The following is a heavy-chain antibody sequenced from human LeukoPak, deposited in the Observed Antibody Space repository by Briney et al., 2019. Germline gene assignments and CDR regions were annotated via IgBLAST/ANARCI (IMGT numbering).Heavy chain of an antibody. CDR2: INPNSGGT. J-gene: IGHJ5*02. Sequence: AASVKVSCKASGYTFTGYYMHWVRQAPGQGLEWMGWINPNSGGTNYAQKFQGRVTMTRDTSISTAYMELSRLRSDDTAVYYCARDYDILTGFDPWGQGTLVTVSS. CDR1: GYTFTGYY. V-gene: IGHV1-2*02. CDR3: ARDYDILTGFDP. D-gene: IGHD3-9*01.